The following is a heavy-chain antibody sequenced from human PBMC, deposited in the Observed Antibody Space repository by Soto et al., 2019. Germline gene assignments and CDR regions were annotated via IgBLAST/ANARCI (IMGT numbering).Heavy chain of an antibody. CDR3: ANGSRADCYLDSDY. Sequence: EVQLLESGGGLVQPGGSLRLSCAASGFTFSSYAMTWVRQAPGKGLEWVSGISGSGVSTYYADSVKGRFTISRDNSKNTLYLHMNSLRAEDTALYYCANGSRADCYLDSDYWGQGTLVPVSS. J-gene: IGHJ4*02. V-gene: IGHV3-23*01. D-gene: IGHD2-21*02. CDR2: ISGSGVST. CDR1: GFTFSSYA.